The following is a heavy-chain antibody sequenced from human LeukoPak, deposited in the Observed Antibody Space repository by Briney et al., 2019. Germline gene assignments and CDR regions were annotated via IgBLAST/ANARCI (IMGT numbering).Heavy chain of an antibody. J-gene: IGHJ5*02. V-gene: IGHV1-46*03. Sequence: ASVKVCCKASGYSFTSYYMHWVRQAPGQGLEWMGIINPSGGSTSYAQKFQGRVTMTKDTSTSTVYMELSSLRSGDTAVYYCARDLSRFLEWLSGWFDPWGQGTLVTVSS. D-gene: IGHD3-3*01. CDR1: GYSFTSYY. CDR2: INPSGGST. CDR3: ARDLSRFLEWLSGWFDP.